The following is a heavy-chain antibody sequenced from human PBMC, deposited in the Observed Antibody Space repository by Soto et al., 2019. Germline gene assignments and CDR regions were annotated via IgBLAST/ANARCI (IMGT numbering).Heavy chain of an antibody. V-gene: IGHV2-5*02. CDR3: AHSNPTVLRFLEWLFPTFDY. Sequence: SGPTLVKPTQTLTLTCTFSGFSLSTSGVGVGWIRQPPGKALEWLALIYWDDDKRYSPSLKSRLTITKDTSKNQVVLTMTNMDPVDTATYYCAHSNPTVLRFLEWLFPTFDYWGQGTLVTVSS. D-gene: IGHD3-3*01. J-gene: IGHJ4*02. CDR1: GFSLSTSGVG. CDR2: IYWDDDK.